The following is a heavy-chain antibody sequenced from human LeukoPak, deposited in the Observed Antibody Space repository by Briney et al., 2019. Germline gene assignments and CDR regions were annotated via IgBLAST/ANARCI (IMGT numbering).Heavy chain of an antibody. Sequence: SETLSLTRTVSGGSISSSSYYWGWIRQPPGKGLEWIGSIYHSGSTYYNPSLKSRVTIAVETSENQFSLKLSSVTAADKAVYYCARFPGSAEYRHYYYMDVWGKGTTVTVSS. J-gene: IGHJ6*03. V-gene: IGHV4-39*07. CDR3: ARFPGSAEYRHYYYMDV. CDR1: GGSISSSSYY. CDR2: IYHSGST. D-gene: IGHD2-15*01.